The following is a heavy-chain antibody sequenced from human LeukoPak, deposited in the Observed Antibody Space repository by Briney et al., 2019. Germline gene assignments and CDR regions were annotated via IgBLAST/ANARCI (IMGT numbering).Heavy chain of an antibody. D-gene: IGHD3-10*01. J-gene: IGHJ4*02. CDR3: TTMVPLFFDY. CDR1: GFTFSDAW. Sequence: PGGSLRLSCAASGFTFSDAWMTWVRQAPGKGLEWVGRIRSKTDGGTTEYAAPVEGRFTISRDNAKNSLYLQMNSLRAEDTAVYYCTTMVPLFFDYWGQGTLVTVSS. V-gene: IGHV3-15*01. CDR2: IRSKTDGGTT.